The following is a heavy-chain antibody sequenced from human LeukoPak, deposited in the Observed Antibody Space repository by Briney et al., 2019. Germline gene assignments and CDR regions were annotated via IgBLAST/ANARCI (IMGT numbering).Heavy chain of an antibody. CDR2: ISGSCIHI. J-gene: IGHJ4*02. V-gene: IGHV3-21*01. D-gene: IGHD3-10*01. Sequence: GGSLRLSCAASGFTFSSYSMNWVRQAPGKGLEWVSSISGSCIHIYYAGSVKGRFTISRDNAKNSLYLQMNSLRAEDTAVYYCTRSDFYGSVTYPDNWGQGTLVTVSS. CDR3: TRSDFYGSVTYPDN. CDR1: GFTFSSYS.